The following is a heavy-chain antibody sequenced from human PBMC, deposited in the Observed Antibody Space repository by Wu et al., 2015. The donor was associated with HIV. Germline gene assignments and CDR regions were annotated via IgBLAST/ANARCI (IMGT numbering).Heavy chain of an antibody. V-gene: IGHV1-69*12. J-gene: IGHJ6*03. Sequence: QVQLVQSGAEVKKPGSSVKVSCKASGGTFSSYAISWVRQAPGQGLEWMGGIIPIFGTANYAQKFQGRVTITADESTSTAYMELSSLRSEDTAVYYCASQVELRALYYYYYMDVWGKRDHGHRLL. CDR1: GGTFSSYA. D-gene: IGHD1-7*01. CDR2: IIPIFGTA. CDR3: ASQVELRALYYYYYMDV.